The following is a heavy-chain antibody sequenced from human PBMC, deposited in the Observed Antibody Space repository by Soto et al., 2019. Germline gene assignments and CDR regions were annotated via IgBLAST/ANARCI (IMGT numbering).Heavy chain of an antibody. CDR2: ISGYNGNT. V-gene: IGHV1-18*01. Sequence: ASVKVSCKASGYTFTSYVISWVRQAPGQGLEWMGWISGYNGNTNYPQKLQGRVTMTTDTSTSTAYMELRSLRSDDTAVYYCARDLEKSGWYIGAFDIWGQGTMVTVSS. CDR3: ARDLEKSGWYIGAFDI. CDR1: GYTFTSYV. J-gene: IGHJ3*02. D-gene: IGHD6-19*01.